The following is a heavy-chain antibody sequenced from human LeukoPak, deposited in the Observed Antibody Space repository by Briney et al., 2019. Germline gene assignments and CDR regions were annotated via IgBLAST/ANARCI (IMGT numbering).Heavy chain of an antibody. CDR1: GFTFSSYW. CDR3: ASPSVRIAHAFDF. Sequence: GGSLRLSCVASGFTFSSYWLSWVRQAPGKGLEWVANIKQDGSDKYYVDSVKGRFTISRDNAKNSLYLQMNSLRAEDTAVYYCASPSVRIAHAFDFWGQGTMVTVSS. D-gene: IGHD6-19*01. J-gene: IGHJ3*01. V-gene: IGHV3-7*01. CDR2: IKQDGSDK.